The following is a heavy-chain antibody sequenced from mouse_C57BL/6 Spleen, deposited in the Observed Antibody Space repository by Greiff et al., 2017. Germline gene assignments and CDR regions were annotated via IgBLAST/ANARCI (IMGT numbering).Heavy chain of an antibody. J-gene: IGHJ2*01. D-gene: IGHD1-1*01. CDR3: TRDRYYGGFDY. CDR2: IDPETGGT. V-gene: IGHV1-15*01. Sequence: SGAELVRPGASVTLSCKASGYTFTDYEMHWVKQTPVHGLEWIGAIDPETGGTAYNQKFKGKAILTADKSSSTAYMELRSLTSEDSAVYYCTRDRYYGGFDYWGQGTTLTVSS. CDR1: GYTFTDYE.